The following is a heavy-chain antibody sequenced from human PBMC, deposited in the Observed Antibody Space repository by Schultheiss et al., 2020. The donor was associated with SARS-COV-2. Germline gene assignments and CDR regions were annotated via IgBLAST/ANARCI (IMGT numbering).Heavy chain of an antibody. CDR3: ARGRTGYSTGWYNYYLMDV. V-gene: IGHV4-59*01. J-gene: IGHJ6*03. CDR1: GGSISSYY. D-gene: IGHD6-19*01. CDR2: IYYSWST. Sequence: SETLSLTCAVSGGSISSYYWTWIRQSPGKGLEYIGYIYYSWSTNYNPSLRSRVTISVDTSNNQFSLSLNSVTAADTAVYYCARGRTGYSTGWYNYYLMDVWGKGTTVTVSS.